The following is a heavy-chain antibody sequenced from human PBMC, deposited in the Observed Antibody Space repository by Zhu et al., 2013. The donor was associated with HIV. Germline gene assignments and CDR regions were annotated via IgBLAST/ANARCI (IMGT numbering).Heavy chain of an antibody. Sequence: QSGTEVKRPGASVKLSCKPSGYRFTAYYIHWVRQAPGKGIEWMGWINPNSGGTNSAQKFQGRVTMTRDTSITTTYMELSRLRSDDTAVYYCARSYTRIVVATLGYWGQGTLVTVSP. V-gene: IGHV1-2*02. CDR3: ARSYTRIVVATLGY. J-gene: IGHJ4*02. D-gene: IGHD3-22*01. CDR1: GYRFTAYY. CDR2: INPNSGGT.